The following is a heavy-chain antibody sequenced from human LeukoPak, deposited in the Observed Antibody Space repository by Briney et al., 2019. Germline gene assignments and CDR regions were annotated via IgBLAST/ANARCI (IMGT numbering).Heavy chain of an antibody. D-gene: IGHD1-1*01. CDR3: ARAERSYYYCYYYMDV. CDR1: GGSISSHY. CDR2: IYYSGST. Sequence: SETLSLTCTVSGGSISSHYWSWIRQPPGKGLEWIGYIYYSGSTNYNPSLKSRVTISVDTSKNQFSLKLSSVTAADTAVYYCARAERSYYYCYYYMDVWGKGTTVTVSS. J-gene: IGHJ6*03. V-gene: IGHV4-59*11.